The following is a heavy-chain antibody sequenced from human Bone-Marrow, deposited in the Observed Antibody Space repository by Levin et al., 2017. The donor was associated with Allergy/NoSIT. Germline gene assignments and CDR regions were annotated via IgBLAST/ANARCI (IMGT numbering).Heavy chain of an antibody. CDR1: GFTFSDYA. CDR2: ITGGGFNT. V-gene: IGHV3-23*01. CDR3: AKKQAGTSGFSFDV. D-gene: IGHD6-19*01. Sequence: GGSLRLSCAASGFTFSDYAMTWVRQAPGKGLEWVSVITGGGFNTYYGDSVKGRFTVSRDNSKNTLYLEMNSLRAEDTAVYYCAKKQAGTSGFSFDVWGQGTMVTVSS. J-gene: IGHJ3*01.